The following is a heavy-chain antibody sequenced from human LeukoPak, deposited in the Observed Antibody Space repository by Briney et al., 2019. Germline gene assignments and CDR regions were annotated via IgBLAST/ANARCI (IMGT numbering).Heavy chain of an antibody. CDR3: VRVLSGSWDWFDP. CDR1: GFIFSSYN. V-gene: IGHV3-21*01. CDR2: ISSSSTYI. Sequence: PGGSLRLSCAASGFIFSSYNMNWVRQAPGKGLEWVSSISSSSTYIYYADSVKGRFTISRDNAKNTVYLQMNSLRAEDTALYHCVRVLSGSWDWFDPWGQGTLVTVSS. D-gene: IGHD3-22*01. J-gene: IGHJ5*02.